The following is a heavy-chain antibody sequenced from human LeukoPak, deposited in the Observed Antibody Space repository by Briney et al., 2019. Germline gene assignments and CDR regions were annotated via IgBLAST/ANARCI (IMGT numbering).Heavy chain of an antibody. D-gene: IGHD3-22*01. Sequence: PGGSLRLSCAASGFTFSNYSMNWVRQAPGKGLEWVSSISSSTRYIYYADSVKGRFTISRDNAKNSLYLQMNSLRAEDTAVYYCAKDSYDSSPSLFDYWGQGTLVTVSS. J-gene: IGHJ4*02. V-gene: IGHV3-21*01. CDR2: ISSSTRYI. CDR1: GFTFSNYS. CDR3: AKDSYDSSPSLFDY.